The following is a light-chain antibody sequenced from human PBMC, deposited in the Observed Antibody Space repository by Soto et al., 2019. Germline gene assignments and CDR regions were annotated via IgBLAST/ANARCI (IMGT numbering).Light chain of an antibody. CDR3: QQYDSFLT. J-gene: IGKJ3*01. Sequence: DIQMTQSPSTLSASVGDRVTITCRASQSISSWLAWYQQKPGKPPKLLIYKASTLESGVPSRFSGSGSGTEFTLTISSLQPEDFATYYCQQYDSFLTFGPGTKVDIK. V-gene: IGKV1-5*03. CDR1: QSISSW. CDR2: KAS.